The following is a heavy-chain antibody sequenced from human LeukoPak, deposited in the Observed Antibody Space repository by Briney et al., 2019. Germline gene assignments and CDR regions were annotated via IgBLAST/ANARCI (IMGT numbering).Heavy chain of an antibody. D-gene: IGHD2-15*01. Sequence: PGGSLRLSCAASEFTFSGYWMNWVRQPPGKGPEGVANINQDGSEKHYVESVKGRFSISRDNAKNSLFMQKKRLRVENTAVFYCAREDFVGAAHYCGQGTLVTVSS. J-gene: IGHJ4*02. CDR3: AREDFVGAAHY. CDR1: EFTFSGYW. CDR2: INQDGSEK. V-gene: IGHV3-7*01.